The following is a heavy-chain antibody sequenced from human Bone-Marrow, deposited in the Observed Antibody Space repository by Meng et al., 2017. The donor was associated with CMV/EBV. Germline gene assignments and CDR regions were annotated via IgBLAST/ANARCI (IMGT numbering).Heavy chain of an antibody. CDR1: GFTFSTYW. J-gene: IGHJ6*02. V-gene: IGHV3-21*01. CDR3: ARWKRNMDV. Sequence: GESLKISCAASGFTFSTYWMHWVRQAPGKGLEWVSSISSSSSYIYYADSVKGRFTISRDNAKNSLYVQMNSLRAEDTAVYYCARWKRNMDVWGQGTTVTVSS. D-gene: IGHD1-1*01. CDR2: ISSSSSYI.